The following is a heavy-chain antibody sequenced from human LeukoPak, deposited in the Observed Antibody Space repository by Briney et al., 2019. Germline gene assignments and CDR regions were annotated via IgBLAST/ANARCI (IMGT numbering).Heavy chain of an antibody. V-gene: IGHV1-69*05. J-gene: IGHJ6*03. CDR1: GGTFSSYA. D-gene: IGHD3-3*01. CDR2: IIPVFGKT. Sequence: SVKVSCKASGGTFSSYAISWVRQAPGQGLEWMGGIIPVFGKTYYAQKLQGRVTITTDESTSTAYMELSSLRSEDTAVYYCARSDFGVAIPYYYYYYMDVWGKGTTVTVSS. CDR3: ARSDFGVAIPYYYYYYMDV.